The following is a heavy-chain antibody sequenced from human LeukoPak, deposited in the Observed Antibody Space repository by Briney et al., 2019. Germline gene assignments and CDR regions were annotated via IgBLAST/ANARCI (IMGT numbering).Heavy chain of an antibody. V-gene: IGHV1-8*01. CDR2: MNPNSGNT. CDR1: GYTFTSYD. D-gene: IGHD4-17*01. J-gene: IGHJ6*02. CDR3: ARAVNLAKFYYYYGMDV. Sequence: ASVTVSCKASGYTFTSYDINWVRQATGQGLEWMGWMNPNSGNTGYAQKFQGRVTMTRNTSISTAYMELSSLRSEDTAVYYCARAVNLAKFYYYYGMDVWGQGTTVTVSS.